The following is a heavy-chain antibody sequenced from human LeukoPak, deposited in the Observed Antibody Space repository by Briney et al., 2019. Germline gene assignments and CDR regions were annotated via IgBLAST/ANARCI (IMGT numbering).Heavy chain of an antibody. V-gene: IGHV3-48*02. CDR2: ISTSTTI. Sequence: GGSLRLSCAASGFIFSSFSMNWVRQAPGKGLEWVSYISTSTTIYYADSVKGRFTISRDNAKNSLYLQMNSLRDEDTAVYYCARDHFYEYFDYWGQGTLVTVFS. CDR1: GFIFSSFS. CDR3: ARDHFYEYFDY. J-gene: IGHJ4*02. D-gene: IGHD2/OR15-2a*01.